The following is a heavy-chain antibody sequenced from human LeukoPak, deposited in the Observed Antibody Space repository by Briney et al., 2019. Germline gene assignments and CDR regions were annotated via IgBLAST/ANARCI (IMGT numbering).Heavy chain of an antibody. CDR3: ARDRISYYDFWSGYSDPRFDY. V-gene: IGHV1-69*05. CDR2: IIPIFGTA. D-gene: IGHD3-3*01. J-gene: IGHJ4*02. Sequence: SVKVSCKASGGTFSSYAISWVRQAPGQGLEWMGGIIPIFGTANYAQKFQGRVTMTTDTSTSTAYMELRSLRSDDTAVYYCARDRISYYDFWSGYSDPRFDYWGQGTLVTVSS. CDR1: GGTFSSYA.